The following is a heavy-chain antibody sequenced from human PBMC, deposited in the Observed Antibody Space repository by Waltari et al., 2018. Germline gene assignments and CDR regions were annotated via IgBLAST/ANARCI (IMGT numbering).Heavy chain of an antibody. CDR2: ISGSGGST. D-gene: IGHD3-22*01. J-gene: IGHJ4*02. CDR1: GFTFSSYA. Sequence: EVQLVESGGGLVQPGGSLRLSCAASGFTFSSYAMSWVRQAPGKGLEWVSAISGSGGSTYYADSVKGRFTISRDNSKNTLYLQMNSLRAEDTAVYYCAKDLYYYDSSGYGVTDYWGQGTLVTVSS. V-gene: IGHV3-23*04. CDR3: AKDLYYYDSSGYGVTDY.